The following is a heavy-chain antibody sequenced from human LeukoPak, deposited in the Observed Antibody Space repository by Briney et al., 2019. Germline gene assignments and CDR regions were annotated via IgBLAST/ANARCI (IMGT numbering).Heavy chain of an antibody. D-gene: IGHD4-17*01. J-gene: IGHJ5*02. CDR2: ITFSSSII. Sequence: GGSLRLSCAASGFTFSSYSMNWVRQAPGKGLEWVSYITFSSSIIYYADSVKGRFTISRDNAKNSLYLQMNSLRAEDTAVYYCARASGDYLNWFDPWGQGTLVTVS. CDR1: GFTFSSYS. V-gene: IGHV3-48*01. CDR3: ARASGDYLNWFDP.